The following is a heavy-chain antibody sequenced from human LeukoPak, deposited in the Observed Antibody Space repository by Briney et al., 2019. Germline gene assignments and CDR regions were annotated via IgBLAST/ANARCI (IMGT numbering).Heavy chain of an antibody. CDR3: ARDSAGASDY. D-gene: IGHD1-26*01. Sequence: PGGSLRLSCAASGFTFSSYSMNWVRQAPGKGLEWVSYISSSSSTIYYADSVKGRFTISRDNAKNSLYLQMNSLRAEDTAVYYCARDSAGASDYWGQGTLVTVSS. V-gene: IGHV3-48*01. CDR1: GFTFSSYS. J-gene: IGHJ4*02. CDR2: ISSSSSTI.